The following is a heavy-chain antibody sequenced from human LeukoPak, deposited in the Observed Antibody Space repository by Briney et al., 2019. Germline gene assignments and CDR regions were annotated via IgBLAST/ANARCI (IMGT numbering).Heavy chain of an antibody. CDR3: AREYNPYDSSGIGAFDI. Sequence: GGSLRLSCAASGFTFDDYAMHWVRQAPGKGLEWVSGISWNSGSIGYADSVKGRFTISRDNAKNSLYLQMNSLRAEDTALYYCAREYNPYDSSGIGAFDIWGQGTMVTVSS. D-gene: IGHD3-22*01. V-gene: IGHV3-9*01. J-gene: IGHJ3*02. CDR1: GFTFDDYA. CDR2: ISWNSGSI.